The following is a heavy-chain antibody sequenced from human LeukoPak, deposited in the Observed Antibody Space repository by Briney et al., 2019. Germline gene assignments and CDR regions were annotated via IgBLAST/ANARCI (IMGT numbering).Heavy chain of an antibody. CDR2: IYTSGST. CDR1: GGSISSYY. J-gene: IGHJ4*02. CDR3: ARETARQPSGYCSSTSCHSDFDY. V-gene: IGHV4-4*07. D-gene: IGHD2-2*03. Sequence: SETLSLTCTVSGGSISSYYWSWIRQPAGKGLEWIGRIYTSGSTNYNPSLKSRVTMSVDTSKNQFSLKLSSVTAADTAVYYCARETARQPSGYCSSTSCHSDFDYWGQGTLVTVSS.